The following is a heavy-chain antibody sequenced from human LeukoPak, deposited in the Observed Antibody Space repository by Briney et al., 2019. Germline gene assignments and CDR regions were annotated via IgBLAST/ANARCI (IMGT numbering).Heavy chain of an antibody. CDR1: GGSISSNY. CDR3: ARSTGGWSYLDH. CDR2: IYDSGST. J-gene: IGHJ4*02. Sequence: PSETLSLTCTVSGGSISSNYWSWIRQPPGKGLEWIGYIYDSGSTNYNPPLNSRATISEDMSKNQFSLKVRSVTAADTAVYYCARSTGGWSYLDHWGRGNVLTVSS. V-gene: IGHV4-59*01. D-gene: IGHD6-19*01.